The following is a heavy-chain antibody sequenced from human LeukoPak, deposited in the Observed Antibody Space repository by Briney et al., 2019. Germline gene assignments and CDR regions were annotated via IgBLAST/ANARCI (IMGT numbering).Heavy chain of an antibody. CDR3: AREGELGSFDS. V-gene: IGHV1-18*01. CDR1: GYTFTSYG. D-gene: IGHD3-16*01. Sequence: ASVKVSCKASGYTFTSYGINWVRQAPGQGLEWMGWINTHNGDTKSAQKVQGRVSMTKDTSTSTVYMELRSLTSDDTAVYYCAREGELGSFDSWGQGTLVTVSS. CDR2: INTHNGDT. J-gene: IGHJ5*01.